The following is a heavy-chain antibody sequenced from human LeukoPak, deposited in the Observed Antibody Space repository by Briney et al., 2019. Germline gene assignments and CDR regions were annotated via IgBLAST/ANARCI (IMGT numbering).Heavy chain of an antibody. D-gene: IGHD1-14*01. CDR3: ARHEPGLDY. Sequence: GSLRLSCAASGFTFSSYNMNWVRQAPGKGLEWVSSISSSSNYIYYADSVKGRFTISRDNAKNSLYLQMNSLRAEDTAVYYCARHEPGLDYWGQGTLVTVSS. J-gene: IGHJ4*02. V-gene: IGHV3-21*01. CDR1: GFTFSSYN. CDR2: ISSSSNYI.